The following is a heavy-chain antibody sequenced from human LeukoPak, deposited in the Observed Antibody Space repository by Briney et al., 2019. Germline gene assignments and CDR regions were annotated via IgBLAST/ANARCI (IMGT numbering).Heavy chain of an antibody. CDR2: FYNSGTT. J-gene: IGHJ2*01. CDR1: GGSFSGYY. V-gene: IGHV4-59*10. CDR3: ARGTTTGPWYFDL. Sequence: SETLSLTCAVYGGSFSGYYWSWIRQPAGQGLEWIGRFYNSGTTNYNPSLRGRVTMSLDTSKNQFSLKLSSVTAADTAIYYCARGTTTGPWYFDLWGRGTLVTVSS. D-gene: IGHD1-14*01.